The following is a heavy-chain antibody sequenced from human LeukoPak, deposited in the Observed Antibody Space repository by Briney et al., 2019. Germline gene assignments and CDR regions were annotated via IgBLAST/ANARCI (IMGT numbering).Heavy chain of an antibody. J-gene: IGHJ6*02. CDR1: GYTFTSYY. Sequence: ASVKVSFKASGYTFTSYYMHWVRQAPGQGPEWMGIINPSGGSTSYAQKFQGRVTMTRDTSTSTVYMELSSLRSEDTAVYYCARGPTVVTYYCYYGMDVWGQGTTVTVSS. CDR3: ARGPTVVTYYCYYGMDV. CDR2: INPSGGST. V-gene: IGHV1-46*01. D-gene: IGHD4-23*01.